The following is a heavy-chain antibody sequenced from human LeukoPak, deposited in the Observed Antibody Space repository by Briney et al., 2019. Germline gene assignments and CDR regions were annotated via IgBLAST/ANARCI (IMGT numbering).Heavy chain of an antibody. CDR2: IYYSGST. D-gene: IGHD1-26*01. Sequence: PSETLSLTCTVSGGSISSSSYYWGWIRQPPGKGLEWIGSIYYSGSTYYNPSLKSRVTISVDTSKNQFSLKLSSATAADTAVYYCARQEVVGATGGDYWGQGTLVTVSS. CDR3: ARQEVVGATGGDY. J-gene: IGHJ4*02. CDR1: GGSISSSSYY. V-gene: IGHV4-39*01.